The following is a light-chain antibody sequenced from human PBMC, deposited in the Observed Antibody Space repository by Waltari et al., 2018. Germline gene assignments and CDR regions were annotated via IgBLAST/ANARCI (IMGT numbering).Light chain of an antibody. CDR3: QVWDSSTDHWV. CDR2: YDS. Sequence: SYVLTQPLSVSVAPGQKARLTGGGNNIGTNRVRWFQQKPGQAPVLVIYYDSDRPSGIPERISGSKSGNTATLTISRVEAGDEADFYCQVWDSSTDHWVFGGGTKLTVL. J-gene: IGLJ3*02. CDR1: NIGTNR. V-gene: IGLV3-21*01.